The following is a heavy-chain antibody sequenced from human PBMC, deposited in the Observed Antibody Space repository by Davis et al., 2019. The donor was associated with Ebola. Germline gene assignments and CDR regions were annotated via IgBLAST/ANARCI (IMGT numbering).Heavy chain of an antibody. J-gene: IGHJ4*02. CDR2: IYYSGIT. D-gene: IGHD5-18*01. CDR1: GGSMTTYY. V-gene: IGHV4-59*01. Sequence: MPSETLSLTCTVSGGSMTTYYWSWIRQPPGKGLEWIGYIYYSGITKYNPSLKGRVTISVDTSNNQFSLNLDSMTAADSAVYYCARGQRGYSFWGRGTLVIVSS. CDR3: ARGQRGYSF.